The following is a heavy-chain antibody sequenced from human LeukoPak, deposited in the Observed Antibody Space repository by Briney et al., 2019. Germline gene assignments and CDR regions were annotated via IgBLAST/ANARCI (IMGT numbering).Heavy chain of an antibody. D-gene: IGHD1-26*01. J-gene: IGHJ4*02. CDR1: GGSFSGYY. Sequence: SETLSLTCAVYGGSFSGYYWSWIRQPPGKGLEWIGEINHSGSTNYNPSLKSRVTISVDTSKNQFSLKLSSVTAADTAVYYCARGGRWELLPFDYWGQGTLVPVSS. V-gene: IGHV4-34*01. CDR2: INHSGST. CDR3: ARGGRWELLPFDY.